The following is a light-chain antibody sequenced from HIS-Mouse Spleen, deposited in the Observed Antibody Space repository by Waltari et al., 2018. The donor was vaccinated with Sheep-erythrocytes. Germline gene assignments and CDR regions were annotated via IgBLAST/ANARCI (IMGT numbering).Light chain of an antibody. V-gene: IGLV1-40*01. CDR1: SPNIGAGYV. CDR2: GNS. CDR3: QSYDSSLSAVV. Sequence: QSVLTQPPSVSGVPGQRVTIPCTGRSPNIGAGYVVHSYQQLPGTAPKLLIYGNSNRTSGVPDRFSGSKSGTSASLAITGLQAEDEADYSCQSYDSSLSAVVFGGGTKLTVL. J-gene: IGLJ2*01.